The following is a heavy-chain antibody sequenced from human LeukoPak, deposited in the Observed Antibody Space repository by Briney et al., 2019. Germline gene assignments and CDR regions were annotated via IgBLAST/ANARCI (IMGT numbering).Heavy chain of an antibody. CDR2: IKQDGSEK. V-gene: IGHV3-7*01. CDR3: ASTATCSF. Sequence: GGSLRLSCAASGFTFSNYWMTWVPQAPGKGLEWVANIKQDGSEKNYVDSVKGRFTISRDNAQNSLYPQMNSLRAEDTAVYYCASTATCSFWGQGTMVTVSS. D-gene: IGHD2-2*01. J-gene: IGHJ3*01. CDR1: GFTFSNYW.